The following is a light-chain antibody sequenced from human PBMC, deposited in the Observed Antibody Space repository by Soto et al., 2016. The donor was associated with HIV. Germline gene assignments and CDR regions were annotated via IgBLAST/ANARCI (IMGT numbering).Light chain of an antibody. J-gene: IGKJ4*01. CDR1: QDINNY. CDR2: GAS. Sequence: DIQMTQSPSSLSASVGDTVTITCRASQDINNYLAWFQQKPGNAPKSLIYGASTLQSGVSSKFSGSRSGTDFTLTISSLQPEDFATYFCQQYKTYPLTFGGGTKVQIK. V-gene: IGKV1-16*02. CDR3: QQYKTYPLT.